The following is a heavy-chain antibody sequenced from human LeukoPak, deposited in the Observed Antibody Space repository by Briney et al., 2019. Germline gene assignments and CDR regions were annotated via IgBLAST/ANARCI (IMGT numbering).Heavy chain of an antibody. J-gene: IGHJ6*02. Sequence: GGSLRPSCAASGFTFSSYAMNWVRQAPGKGLEWVSGISGSGDRTYYADSVKGRFTISRDNSKNTLYLQMNSLRAEDTAVYFCAKDTDIYYYYYDMDVWGQGTTVTVSS. CDR3: AKDTDIYYYYYDMDV. D-gene: IGHD3-9*01. CDR1: GFTFSSYA. V-gene: IGHV3-23*01. CDR2: ISGSGDRT.